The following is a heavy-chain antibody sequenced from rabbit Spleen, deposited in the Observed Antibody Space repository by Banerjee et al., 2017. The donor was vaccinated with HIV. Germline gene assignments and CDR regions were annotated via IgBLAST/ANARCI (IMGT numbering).Heavy chain of an antibody. D-gene: IGHD1-1*01. Sequence: QEQLVESGGGLVTLGGSLKLSCKASGIDFSTYGISWVRQAPGKGLEWIAYIYPNYADTDYANWVNGRFTISLDNAQNTVFLQLTSLTAADTATYFCARDLDGVIGWNFGWWGPGTLVTVS. V-gene: IGHV1S47*01. J-gene: IGHJ4*01. CDR1: GIDFSTYG. CDR3: ARDLDGVIGWNFGW. CDR2: IYPNYADT.